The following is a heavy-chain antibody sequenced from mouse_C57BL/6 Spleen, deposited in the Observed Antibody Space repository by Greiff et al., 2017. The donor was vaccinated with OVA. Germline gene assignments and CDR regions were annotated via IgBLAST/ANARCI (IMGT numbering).Heavy chain of an antibody. CDR3: TRDYSNLFAY. CDR2: IDPETGGT. CDR1: GYTFTDYE. D-gene: IGHD2-5*01. J-gene: IGHJ3*01. V-gene: IGHV1-15*01. Sequence: QVQLQQSGAELVRPGASVTLSCKASGYTFTDYEMHWVKQTPVHGLEWIGAIDPETGGTAYNQKFKGKAILTADKSSSTAYMELRSLTSEDSAVYYCTRDYSNLFAYWGQGTLVTVSA.